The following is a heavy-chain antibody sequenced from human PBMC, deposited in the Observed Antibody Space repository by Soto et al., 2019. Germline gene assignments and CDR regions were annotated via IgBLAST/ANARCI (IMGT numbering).Heavy chain of an antibody. CDR1: GFTFSSYG. Sequence: QTGGSLRLSCAASGFTFSSYGMHWVRQAPGKGLEWVAVISYDGSNKYYADSVKGRFTISRDNSKNTLYLQMNSLRAEDTAVYYCAKMYYYDSSGYPDLDYWGQGTLVTVSS. J-gene: IGHJ4*02. CDR2: ISYDGSNK. D-gene: IGHD3-22*01. V-gene: IGHV3-30*18. CDR3: AKMYYYDSSGYPDLDY.